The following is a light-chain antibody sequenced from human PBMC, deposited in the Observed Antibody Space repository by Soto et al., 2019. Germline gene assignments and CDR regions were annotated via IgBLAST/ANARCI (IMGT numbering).Light chain of an antibody. J-gene: IGLJ1*01. V-gene: IGLV2-14*03. CDR2: EVS. CDR3: SSYTNTRTLV. Sequence: QSVLTQPASVSGSPGQSITISCAGTSSDLGAYKYVSWYQQHPDKAPKLILYEVSRRPSGVSNRFYGSKSGNKASLTISGLLAEDEADYSCSSYTNTRTLVFGTGTKVTVL. CDR1: SSDLGAYKY.